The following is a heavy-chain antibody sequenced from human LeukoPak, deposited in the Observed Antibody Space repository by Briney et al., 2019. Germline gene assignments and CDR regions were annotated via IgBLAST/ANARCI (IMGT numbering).Heavy chain of an antibody. D-gene: IGHD2-2*01. CDR3: ARGYCSSTSCYGIRDAFDI. CDR2: INPSGGST. J-gene: IGHJ3*02. Sequence: ASVTDSCKASGYTFTSYYMHWVRQAPGQGLEWMGLINPSGGSTSYAQKIQGRVTMTRDTSTSTVYMELSSLRSEDTAVYYCARGYCSSTSCYGIRDAFDIWGQGTMVTVSS. V-gene: IGHV1-46*01. CDR1: GYTFTSYY.